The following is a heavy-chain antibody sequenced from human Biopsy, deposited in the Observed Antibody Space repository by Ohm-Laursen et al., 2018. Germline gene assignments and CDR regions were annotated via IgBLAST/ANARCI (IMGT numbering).Heavy chain of an antibody. CDR2: IYYSGST. J-gene: IGHJ4*02. V-gene: IGHV4-59*08. D-gene: IGHD5-18*01. CDR3: ARHPTHRIQQIDY. Sequence: SDTLSLTCTVSGGSISRYYWSWIRQPPGKGLEWIGYIYYSGSTNYNPSLKSRVTISVDTSKNQFSLRLVSVTAADTAVYYCARHPTHRIQQIDYWGQGTLVTVSS. CDR1: GGSISRYY.